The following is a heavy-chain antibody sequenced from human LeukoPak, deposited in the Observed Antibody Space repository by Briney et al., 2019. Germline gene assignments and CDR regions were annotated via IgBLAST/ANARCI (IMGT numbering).Heavy chain of an antibody. V-gene: IGHV1-69*04. J-gene: IGHJ4*02. Sequence: SVKVSCKASGGTFSSYAISWVRQAPGQGLEWMGRIIPILGIANYAQKFQGRVTITADKSTSTAYMELSSLRSEDTAVYYCARDAFGPGESGSYLPYWGQGTLVTVSS. D-gene: IGHD1-26*01. CDR3: ARDAFGPGESGSYLPY. CDR1: GGTFSSYA. CDR2: IIPILGIA.